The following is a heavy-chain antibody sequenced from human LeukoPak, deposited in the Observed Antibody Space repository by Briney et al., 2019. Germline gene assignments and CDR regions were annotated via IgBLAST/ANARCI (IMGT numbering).Heavy chain of an antibody. V-gene: IGHV1-18*01. CDR1: GYTFTTYP. CDR2: ISADNGNT. Sequence: EASVKVSCKASGYTFTTYPISWVRHDPGQGLEWMGWISADNGNTNYAQKFQGRVTMTTDTSTSTAYMELRSLRSDDTAVYYCARDADIVGGFDYWGQGTLVTVSS. J-gene: IGHJ4*02. D-gene: IGHD1-26*01. CDR3: ARDADIVGGFDY.